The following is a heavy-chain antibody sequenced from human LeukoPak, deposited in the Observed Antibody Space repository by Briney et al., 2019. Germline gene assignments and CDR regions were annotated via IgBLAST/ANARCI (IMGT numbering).Heavy chain of an antibody. Sequence: WASVKVSCKASGYTFTSYGISWVRQAPGQGLEWMGWISAYNGNTNYAQKLQGRVTMTTDTSTSTAYMELRSLRSDDTAVYYCGRDALFYDSKGDFQHWGQGTLVTVSS. CDR3: GRDALFYDSKGDFQH. V-gene: IGHV1-18*01. D-gene: IGHD3-22*01. J-gene: IGHJ1*01. CDR1: GYTFTSYG. CDR2: ISAYNGNT.